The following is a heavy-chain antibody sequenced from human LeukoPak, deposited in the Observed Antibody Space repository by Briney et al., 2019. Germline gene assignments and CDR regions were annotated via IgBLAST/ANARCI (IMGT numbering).Heavy chain of an antibody. Sequence: GGSLRLSCAASGFAFTNAWMNWVRQAPGKGLKWVSSISSSSSYIYYADSVKGRFTISRDNAKNSLYLQMNSLRAEDTAVYYCARDYGTYYYGMDVWGQGTTVTVSS. CDR3: ARDYGTYYYGMDV. D-gene: IGHD4-17*01. CDR1: GFAFTNAW. J-gene: IGHJ6*02. V-gene: IGHV3-21*01. CDR2: ISSSSSYI.